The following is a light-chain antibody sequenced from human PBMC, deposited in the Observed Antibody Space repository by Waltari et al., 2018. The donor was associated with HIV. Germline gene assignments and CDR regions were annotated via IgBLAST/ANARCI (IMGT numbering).Light chain of an antibody. V-gene: IGKV4-1*01. CDR1: RTILYSSNNQKY. CDR3: QQYYTIGPS. J-gene: IGKJ4*01. CDR2: WAS. Sequence: DIVMTQSPKSLAVSLGERATINCWSSRTILYSSNNQKYLAWYQQKPGQSPKVLIYWASTRASGVPDRFSGSGSGTNFSLTISSLQTEDVALYYCQQYYTIGPSFGGGTKVEIK.